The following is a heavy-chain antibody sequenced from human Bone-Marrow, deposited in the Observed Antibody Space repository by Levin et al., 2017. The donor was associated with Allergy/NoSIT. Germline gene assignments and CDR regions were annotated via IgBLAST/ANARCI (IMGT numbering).Heavy chain of an antibody. CDR3: ARGTLNGATFFGH. J-gene: IGHJ4*02. Sequence: GGSLRLSCAASGFTFSSYWMHWVRQAPGTGLLWVSRIQPDGSSTYYADSVKGRFTISRDNAQNTLYLQMNSLRVEDTAVYYCARGTLNGATFFGHWGQGTLVTVS. CDR2: IQPDGSST. CDR1: GFTFSSYW. D-gene: IGHD1-26*01. V-gene: IGHV3-74*01.